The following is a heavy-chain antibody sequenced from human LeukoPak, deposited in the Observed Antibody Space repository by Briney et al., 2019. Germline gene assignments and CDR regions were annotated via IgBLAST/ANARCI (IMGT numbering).Heavy chain of an antibody. D-gene: IGHD1-1*01. CDR3: ARDRHWNQGNFDY. Sequence: GASVKVSCKASGYTITGYYIHWVRQAPGQGLEWMGWINPNSGDTNYAQKFQGRVTMTRDTSINTAFMELSRLRSDDTDVYYCARDRHWNQGNFDYWGQGTLVTVSS. CDR1: GYTITGYY. CDR2: INPNSGDT. J-gene: IGHJ4*02. V-gene: IGHV1-2*02.